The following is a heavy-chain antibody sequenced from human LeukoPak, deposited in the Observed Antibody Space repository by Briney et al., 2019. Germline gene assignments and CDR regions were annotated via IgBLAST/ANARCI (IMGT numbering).Heavy chain of an antibody. D-gene: IGHD6-13*01. J-gene: IGHJ3*02. CDR1: GYTFTSYD. CDR2: MNPNSGNT. Sequence: ASVKVSCKASGYTFTSYDINRVRQATGQGLEWMGWMNPNSGNTGYAQKFQGRVTMTRNTSISTAYMELSSLRSEHTAVYYCARHSTIAGTEYAFDIWGQETMVTVSS. CDR3: ARHSTIAGTEYAFDI. V-gene: IGHV1-8*01.